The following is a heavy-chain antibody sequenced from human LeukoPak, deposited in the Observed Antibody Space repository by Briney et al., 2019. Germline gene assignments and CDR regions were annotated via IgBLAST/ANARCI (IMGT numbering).Heavy chain of an antibody. Sequence: ASVKVSCKASAYTSPNSGVTWVRQAPGRGLEWMGWISTYNGNTQYAQKFQGRVTMTTDTPTKTVYMELRNLRSNDTAVYYCALPAKGAFFYYYMEVWGKGTTVTVSS. CDR2: ISTYNGNT. CDR3: ALPAKGAFFYYYMEV. CDR1: AYTSPNSG. V-gene: IGHV1-18*01. D-gene: IGHD2-2*01. J-gene: IGHJ6*03.